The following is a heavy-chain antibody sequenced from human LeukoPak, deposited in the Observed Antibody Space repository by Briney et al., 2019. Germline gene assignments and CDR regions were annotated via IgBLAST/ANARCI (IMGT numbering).Heavy chain of an antibody. CDR2: ISGSGGST. CDR1: GFTFSSHG. V-gene: IGHV3-23*01. J-gene: IGHJ4*02. CDR3: ARDLTYDSSGYYYLDY. D-gene: IGHD3-22*01. Sequence: GASLRLSCAASGFTFSSHGMSWVRQAPGKGLEWVSAISGSGGSTYYADSVKGRFTISRDNSKNTLYLQMNSLRAEDTAVYYCARDLTYDSSGYYYLDYWGQGTLVTVSS.